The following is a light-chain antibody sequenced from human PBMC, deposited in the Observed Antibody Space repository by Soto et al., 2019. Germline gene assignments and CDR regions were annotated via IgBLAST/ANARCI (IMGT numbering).Light chain of an antibody. V-gene: IGKV1-39*01. CDR3: QQAYSSPIT. J-gene: IGKJ5*01. CDR2: AAS. CDR1: QSITSY. Sequence: DIEMTQSPSSLSASVGDRVAITWRASQSITSYSMISYVNWYQKKPGKAPKLLIYAASSLQSGVPSRLSGSGSGTDLTLTISSMKTEDFEIYYCQQAYSSPITFGHGTRLEIK.